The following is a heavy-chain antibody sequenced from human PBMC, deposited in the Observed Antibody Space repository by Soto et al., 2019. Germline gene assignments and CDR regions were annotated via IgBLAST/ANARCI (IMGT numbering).Heavy chain of an antibody. J-gene: IGHJ4*02. CDR1: RFSFSDYW. CDR2: IKEDGSQK. V-gene: IGHV3-7*01. Sequence: SGGSLRLSCAASRFSFSDYWMNWVRQAPGKGLEWVANIKEDGSQKYYVGAVRGRFTISRDNAKNSLYLQMNSLRAEDTAVYYCARVNSSGFSDYWGQGTLVTVSS. D-gene: IGHD6-19*01. CDR3: ARVNSSGFSDY.